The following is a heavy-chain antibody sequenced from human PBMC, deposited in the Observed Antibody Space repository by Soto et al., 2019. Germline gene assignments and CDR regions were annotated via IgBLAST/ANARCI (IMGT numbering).Heavy chain of an antibody. CDR2: IKQDGSEK. D-gene: IGHD6-13*01. J-gene: IGHJ4*02. CDR3: ARASSSSWYVGGEYYFDY. V-gene: IGHV3-7*01. CDR1: GFTFSSYW. Sequence: GGSLRLSCAASGFTFSSYWMSWVRQAPGKGLEWVANIKQDGSEKYYVDSVKGRFTISRDNAKNSLYLQMNSLRAEDTAVYYCARASSSSWYVGGEYYFDYWGQGTLVTVS.